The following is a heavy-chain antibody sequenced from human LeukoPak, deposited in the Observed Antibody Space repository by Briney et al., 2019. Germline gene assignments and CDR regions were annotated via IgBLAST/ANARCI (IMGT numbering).Heavy chain of an antibody. CDR2: IVGNGGGT. CDR3: AKDHEGGGMDV. D-gene: IGHD1-26*01. CDR1: GFTFSSYA. J-gene: IGHJ6*03. V-gene: IGHV3-23*01. Sequence: GGTLRLSCAASGFTFSSYAMNWVRQAPGRGLEWVSAIVGNGGGTYYADSVKGRFTISRDNSRNTLYLQMNSLRAEDTAVYYCAKDHEGGGMDVWGKGTTVTISS.